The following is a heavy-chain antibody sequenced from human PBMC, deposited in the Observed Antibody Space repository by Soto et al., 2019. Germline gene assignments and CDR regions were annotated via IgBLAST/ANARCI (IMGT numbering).Heavy chain of an antibody. CDR2: IYYSGST. J-gene: IGHJ4*02. CDR3: ARTTVTTTVTFDY. Sequence: SETLSLTCTVSGGSISSGDYYWSWIRQPPGKGLEWIGYIYYSGSTYYNPSLKSRVTISVDTSKNQFSLKLSSVTAADTAVYYCARTTVTTTVTFDYWGQGTLVTVSS. D-gene: IGHD4-17*01. V-gene: IGHV4-30-4*01. CDR1: GGSISSGDYY.